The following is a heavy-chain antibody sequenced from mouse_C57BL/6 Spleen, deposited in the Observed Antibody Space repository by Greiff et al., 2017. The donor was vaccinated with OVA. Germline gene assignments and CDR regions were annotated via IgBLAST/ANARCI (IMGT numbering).Heavy chain of an antibody. Sequence: DVTLVESEGGLVQPGSSMKLSCTASGFTFSDYYMAWVRQVPEKGLEWVANINYDGSSTYYLDSLKSRFIISRDNAKNILYLQMSSLKSEDTATYYCARAEAPYYYAMDYWGQGTSVTVSS. J-gene: IGHJ4*01. CDR1: GFTFSDYY. CDR3: ARAEAPYYYAMDY. V-gene: IGHV5-16*01. CDR2: INYDGSST.